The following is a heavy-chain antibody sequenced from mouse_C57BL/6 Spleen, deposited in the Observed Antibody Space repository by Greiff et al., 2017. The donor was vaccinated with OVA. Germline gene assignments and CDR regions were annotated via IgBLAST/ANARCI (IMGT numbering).Heavy chain of an antibody. V-gene: IGHV1-62-2*01. CDR1: GYTFTEYT. D-gene: IGHD1-1*01. CDR2: FYPGSGSI. J-gene: IGHJ4*01. Sequence: QVQLKESGAELVKPGASVKLSCKASGYTFTEYTIHWVKQRSGQGLEWIGWFYPGSGSIKYNEKFKDKATLTADKSSSTVYMELSRLTSEDSAVYFCARHEMGYYGSSLAMDYWGQGTSVTVSS. CDR3: ARHEMGYYGSSLAMDY.